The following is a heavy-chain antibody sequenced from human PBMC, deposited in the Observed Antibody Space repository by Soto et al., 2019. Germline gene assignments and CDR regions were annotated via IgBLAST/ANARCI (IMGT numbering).Heavy chain of an antibody. Sequence: QIQLMQSGAEVKKPGASVKVSCKASGYTFTSYGIHWVRQAPGQRLEWTGWINAGNGNTKYSEKFQGSVTITRDTAASTADLELSSLRSDDTAVYYCARDPNDSSAYYHHYYYGMDVWGQGTTVTVSS. CDR2: INAGNGNT. V-gene: IGHV1-3*01. D-gene: IGHD3-22*01. CDR3: ARDPNDSSAYYHHYYYGMDV. CDR1: GYTFTSYG. J-gene: IGHJ6*02.